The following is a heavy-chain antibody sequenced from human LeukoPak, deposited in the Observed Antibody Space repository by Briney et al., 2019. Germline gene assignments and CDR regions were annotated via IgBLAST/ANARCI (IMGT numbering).Heavy chain of an antibody. Sequence: ASVKVSCKASGYTFSNNGICWVRQATGRGLEWMGWVSGQTGKTKQAQKFQGRITLTTDSATNTAYMELRSLTSDDTAVYYCATDNGDYHIDYWGQGTLVTVSS. CDR2: VSGQTGKT. CDR1: GYTFSNNG. J-gene: IGHJ4*02. V-gene: IGHV1-18*01. D-gene: IGHD4-17*01. CDR3: ATDNGDYHIDY.